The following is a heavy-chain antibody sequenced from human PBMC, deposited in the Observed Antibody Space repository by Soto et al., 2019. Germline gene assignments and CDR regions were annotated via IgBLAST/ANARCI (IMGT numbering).Heavy chain of an antibody. Sequence: QVQLQQGGAGLLKPSETLSLTCAVYGGSFSGYYWSWIRQPPGKGLEWIGESNHVGNTNYNPSLKSRVTMSVDPSKNQFSLRLTSVTAADTAVYYCARVLIAGVTTDWGQGTLVIVAS. V-gene: IGHV4-34*01. CDR2: SNHVGNT. D-gene: IGHD5-18*01. J-gene: IGHJ4*02. CDR3: ARVLIAGVTTD. CDR1: GGSFSGYY.